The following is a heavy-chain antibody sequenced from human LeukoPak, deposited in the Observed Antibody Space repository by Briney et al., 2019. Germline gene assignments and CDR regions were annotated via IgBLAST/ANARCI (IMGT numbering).Heavy chain of an antibody. D-gene: IGHD3-9*01. CDR3: ARAGDYDILTGYYRGPHFDY. Sequence: PSETLSLTCTVSGGSISSYYRSWIRQPPGKGLEWIGYIYYSGSTNYNPSLKSRVTISVDTSKNQFSLKLSSVTAADTAVYYCARAGDYDILTGYYRGPHFDYWGQGTLVTVSS. CDR1: GGSISSYY. CDR2: IYYSGST. V-gene: IGHV4-59*01. J-gene: IGHJ4*02.